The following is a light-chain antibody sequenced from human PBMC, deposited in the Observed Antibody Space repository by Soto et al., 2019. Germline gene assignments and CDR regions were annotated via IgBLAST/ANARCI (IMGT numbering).Light chain of an antibody. CDR3: QAWDSNTVV. J-gene: IGLJ2*01. CDR1: KLGDKF. CDR2: EDR. V-gene: IGLV3-1*01. Sequence: SYELTQPPSVSVSPGQTASITCSGDKLGDKFASWYQQKAGQSPVLVIYEDRKRPSGIPERFSASNSGDTATQTISGTQAMDEAAYYCQAWDSNTVVFGGGTKLTVL.